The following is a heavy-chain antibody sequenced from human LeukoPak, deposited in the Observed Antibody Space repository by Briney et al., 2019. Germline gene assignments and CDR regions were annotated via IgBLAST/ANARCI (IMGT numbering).Heavy chain of an antibody. CDR2: ISYSGPHM. J-gene: IGHJ4*02. D-gene: IGHD4-17*01. V-gene: IGHV3-21*01. Sequence: GGSLRLSCAASGFSFSRYSMNWVRQAPGKGLEWVSSISYSGPHMFYADSVRGRFTISRDNAENSLFLQMNSLRAEDTAVYFCASNDYRDEGIDSWGQGTLVTVSS. CDR3: ASNDYRDEGIDS. CDR1: GFSFSRYS.